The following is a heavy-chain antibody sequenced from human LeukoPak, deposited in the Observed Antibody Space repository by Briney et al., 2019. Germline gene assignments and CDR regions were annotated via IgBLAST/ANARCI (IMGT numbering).Heavy chain of an antibody. CDR2: IIPIFGTA. J-gene: IGHJ6*02. Sequence: SVKVSCKASGGTFSSNAISWVRQAPGQGLEWMGGIIPIFGTANYAQKLQGRVTMTTDTSTSTAYMELRSLRSDDTAVYYCARDRYYDSSGYYIPRYYYYYYGMDVWGQGTTVTVSS. V-gene: IGHV1-69*05. CDR1: GGTFSSNA. D-gene: IGHD3-22*01. CDR3: ARDRYYDSSGYYIPRYYYYYYGMDV.